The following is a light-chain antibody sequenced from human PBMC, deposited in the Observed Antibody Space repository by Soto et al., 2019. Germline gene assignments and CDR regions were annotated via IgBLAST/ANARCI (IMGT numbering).Light chain of an antibody. CDR3: CSYTGCLTLL. CDR1: SSDVGGYDY. Sequence: QAVVTQPASVSGSPGQSITISCTGSSSDVGGYDYVSWYQQHPGKAPKLMIYEVSNRPSGVSNRFTGSKSGNTASLTISGLQAEDEADYYCCSYTGCLTLLFGGGTKLTVL. V-gene: IGLV2-14*01. CDR2: EVS. J-gene: IGLJ2*01.